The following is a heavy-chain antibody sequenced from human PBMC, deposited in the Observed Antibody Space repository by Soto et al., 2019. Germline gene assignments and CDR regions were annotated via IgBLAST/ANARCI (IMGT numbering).Heavy chain of an antibody. CDR3: TRKRGDYVWGSYRYTVGACDL. Sequence: QVTLKESGPVLVKPTETLTLTCTVSGFSLSNARMGVSWIRQPPGKALEWLAHIFSNDEKSYSTSLKSRLTISAATSKRPVVLTRTNSDTVDTATSYSTRKRGDYVWGSYRYTVGACDLWGRGTMVTDS. J-gene: IGHJ3*01. CDR2: IFSNDEK. V-gene: IGHV2-26*01. CDR1: GFSLSNARMG. D-gene: IGHD3-16*02.